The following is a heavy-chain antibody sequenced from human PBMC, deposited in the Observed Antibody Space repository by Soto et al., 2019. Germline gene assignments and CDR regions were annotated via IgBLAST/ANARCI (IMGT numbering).Heavy chain of an antibody. D-gene: IGHD5-18*01. V-gene: IGHV4-34*01. CDR1: GGSFSGYY. Sequence: SETLSLTCAVYGGSFSGYYWSWIRQPPGKGLEWIGEINHSGSTNYNPSLKSRVTISVDTSKNQFYLKLSSVTAADTAVYYRASARNGYSYGYFDYGGQGTLVT. J-gene: IGHJ4*02. CDR3: ASARNGYSYGYFDY. CDR2: INHSGST.